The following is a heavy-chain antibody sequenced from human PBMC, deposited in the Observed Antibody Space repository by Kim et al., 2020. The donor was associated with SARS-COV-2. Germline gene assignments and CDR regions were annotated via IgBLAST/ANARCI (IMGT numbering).Heavy chain of an antibody. CDR1: GGSISSYY. CDR3: ARFTQGLRFLEWSHYYGMDV. J-gene: IGHJ6*02. Sequence: SETLSLTCTVSGGSISSYYWSWIRQPPGKGLEWIGYIYYSGSTNYNPSLKSRVTISVDTSKNQFSLKLSSVTAADPAVYYCARFTQGLRFLEWSHYYGMDVWGQGTTVTVSS. D-gene: IGHD3-3*01. V-gene: IGHV4-59*01. CDR2: IYYSGST.